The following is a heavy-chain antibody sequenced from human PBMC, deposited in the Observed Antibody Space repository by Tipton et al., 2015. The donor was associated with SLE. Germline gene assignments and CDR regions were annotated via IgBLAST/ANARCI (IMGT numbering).Heavy chain of an antibody. V-gene: IGHV3-23*01. J-gene: IGHJ4*02. CDR1: GFTFSSYA. CDR3: AAQSSSWYGYYFDY. CDR2: ISGSGGST. Sequence: SLRLSCAASGFTFSSYAMSWVRQAPGKGLEWVSAISGSGGSTYYADSVKGRFTISRDNSKNTLYLQMNSLRAEDTAVYYCAAQSSSWYGYYFDYWGQGTLVTVSS. D-gene: IGHD6-13*01.